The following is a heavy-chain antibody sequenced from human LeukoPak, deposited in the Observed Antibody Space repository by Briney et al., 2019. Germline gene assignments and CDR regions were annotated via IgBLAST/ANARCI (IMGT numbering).Heavy chain of an antibody. CDR3: ARADDSGYDYYYYYMDV. CDR1: GFPFSSYS. J-gene: IGHJ6*03. CDR2: ISSSRTT. Sequence: GGSLRLSCAASGFPFSSYSMNWVRQAPGEGLEWVSYISSSRTTSYADSVKGRFTISRDNAKNSLYLQMNSLRAEDTAVYYCARADDSGYDYYYYYMDVWGKGTTVTISS. D-gene: IGHD5-12*01. V-gene: IGHV3-48*01.